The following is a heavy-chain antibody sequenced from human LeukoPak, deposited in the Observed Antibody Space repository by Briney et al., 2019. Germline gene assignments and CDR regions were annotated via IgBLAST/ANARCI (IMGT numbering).Heavy chain of an antibody. CDR1: GGSISSNY. CDR2: IYYSGST. D-gene: IGHD4-17*01. J-gene: IGHJ4*02. Sequence: KASETLSLTCTVSGGSISSNYWSWIRQPPGKGLEWLGYIYYSGSTNSNPSLKSRVTISVDTSKDQFSLNLSSVTAADTAVYYCARDRGYGDYLNYFDYWGQGTLVTVSS. CDR3: ARDRGYGDYLNYFDY. V-gene: IGHV4-59*01.